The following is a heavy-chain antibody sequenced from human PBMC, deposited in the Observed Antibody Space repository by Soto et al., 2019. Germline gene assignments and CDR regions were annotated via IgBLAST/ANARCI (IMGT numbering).Heavy chain of an antibody. J-gene: IGHJ4*02. CDR1: GCTFSNYA. D-gene: IGHD2-21*02. CDR2: MRGKYDKI. CDR3: VKDPVSAGSGGAWFDY. V-gene: IGHV3-23*01. Sequence: VGPLRLSCAVSGCTFSNYAITWVRHAPGEGLEWVSRMRGKYDKIVYADSVNGRFTISRDNSKNTLYLQMNRLRLEVTAVYYCVKDPVSAGSGGAWFDYWGQGTLVTVSS.